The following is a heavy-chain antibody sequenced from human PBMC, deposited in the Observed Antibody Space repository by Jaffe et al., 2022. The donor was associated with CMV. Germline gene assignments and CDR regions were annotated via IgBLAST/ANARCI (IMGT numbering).Heavy chain of an antibody. CDR1: GGSISSYY. CDR3: AREGDYYGSGSWGRFDP. Sequence: QVQLQESGPGLVKPSETLSLTCTVSGGSISSYYWSWIRQPAGKGLEWIGRIYTSGSTNYNPSLKSRVTMSVDTSKNQFSLKLSSVTAADTAVYYCAREGDYYGSGSWGRFDPWGQGTLVTVSS. V-gene: IGHV4-4*07. J-gene: IGHJ5*02. D-gene: IGHD3-10*01. CDR2: IYTSGST.